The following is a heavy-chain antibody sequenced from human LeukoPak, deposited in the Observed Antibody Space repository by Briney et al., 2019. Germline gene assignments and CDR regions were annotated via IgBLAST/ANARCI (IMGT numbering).Heavy chain of an antibody. J-gene: IGHJ6*03. V-gene: IGHV3-23*01. D-gene: IGHD2-15*01. CDR2: ISGSGGST. CDR1: GFTFSSYA. Sequence: PGGSLRLSCAASGFTFSSYAMSWVRQAPGKGLEWVSAISGSGGSTYYADSVKGRFTISRDNSKNTLYLQMNSLRAEDTAVYYCAKDQGYCSGGSCYPGRDYMDVWGKGTTVTVSS. CDR3: AKDQGYCSGGSCYPGRDYMDV.